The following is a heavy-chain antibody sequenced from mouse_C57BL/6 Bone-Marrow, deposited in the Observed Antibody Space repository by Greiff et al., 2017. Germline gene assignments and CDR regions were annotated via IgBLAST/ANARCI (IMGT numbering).Heavy chain of an antibody. CDR3: ARGSPYAMDY. J-gene: IGHJ4*01. Sequence: EVKVVESGGGLVKPGGSLKLSCAASGFTFSDYGMHWVRQAPEKGLEWVAYIISGSSTIYYADTVKGRFTISRDNAKNTRFVQMTSLRSENTAMYYCARGSPYAMDYWGQGTSVTVSS. CDR2: IISGSSTI. V-gene: IGHV5-17*01. CDR1: GFTFSDYG.